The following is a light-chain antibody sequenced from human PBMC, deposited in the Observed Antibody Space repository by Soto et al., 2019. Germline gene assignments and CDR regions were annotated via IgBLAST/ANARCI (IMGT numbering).Light chain of an antibody. CDR2: GTS. Sequence: EVVLTQSPGTLSLSPGERVTLSCRASQSVDSHYLAWYQQKPGQSPRLLIYGTSSRATGTPDRFSGSGSGTDFTLTISRLEPEEFAVYDCQHSGRSPYNFGQGTKLDIK. CDR3: QHSGRSPYN. CDR1: QSVDSHY. J-gene: IGKJ2*01. V-gene: IGKV3-20*01.